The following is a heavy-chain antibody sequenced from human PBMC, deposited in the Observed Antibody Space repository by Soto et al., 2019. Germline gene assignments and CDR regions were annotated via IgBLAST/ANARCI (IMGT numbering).Heavy chain of an antibody. J-gene: IGHJ6*01. CDR1: GGSVSSSSYY. D-gene: IGHD1-26*01. CDR3: GRRPKSGSFHYYGVDV. CDR2: IYYNGRT. Sequence: SETLSLTCTVSGGSVSSSSYYWDWIRRSPGKGLEWIGHIYYNGRTYYNPSLKSRVTISVDTSKNQFSLNLSSVTAADTAVYYCGRRPKSGSFHYYGVDVWGRGNTVTVSS. V-gene: IGHV4-39*01.